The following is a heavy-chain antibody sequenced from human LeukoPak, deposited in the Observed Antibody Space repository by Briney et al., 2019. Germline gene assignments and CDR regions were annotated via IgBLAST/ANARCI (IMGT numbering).Heavy chain of an antibody. CDR1: GGSISSLY. D-gene: IGHD6-19*01. CDR2: IYYTGST. Sequence: SETLSLTCSVSGGSISSLYWSWIRQPPGKGLEWIGYIYYTGSTNYNPSLKSRVTISVDTSKNQFSLKLSSVTAADTAVYYCARGESGYSSGWSAYAYYFDYWGQGTLVTVSS. CDR3: ARGESGYSSGWSAYAYYFDY. V-gene: IGHV4-59*12. J-gene: IGHJ4*02.